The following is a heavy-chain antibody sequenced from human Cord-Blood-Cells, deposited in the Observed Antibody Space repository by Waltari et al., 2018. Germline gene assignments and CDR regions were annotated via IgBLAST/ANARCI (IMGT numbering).Heavy chain of an antibody. Sequence: EVQLVESGGGLVQPGGSLKLSCAASGFTFSGSAMHWVRQASGKGLEWVGRIRSKANSYARAYAASVKGRFNISRDDSKNTAYLQMNSLKTEDTAVYYCTRLAPSDIDYWGQGTLVTVSS. CDR1: GFTFSGSA. J-gene: IGHJ4*02. D-gene: IGHD2-2*01. V-gene: IGHV3-73*02. CDR2: IRSKANSYAR. CDR3: TRLAPSDIDY.